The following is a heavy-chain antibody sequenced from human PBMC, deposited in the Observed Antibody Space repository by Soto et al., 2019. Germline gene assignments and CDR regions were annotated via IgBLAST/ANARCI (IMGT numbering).Heavy chain of an antibody. V-gene: IGHV1-2*04. J-gene: IGHJ6*02. CDR2: INPNSGGT. D-gene: IGHD6-19*01. Sequence: HVHLVQSGAEVKKPGASVKVSCKGSGYNFIAYYIHWVRQAPGQGLEWMGWINPNSGGTNYAQKFQGWVTMTRDTSTSTAYMERSGLRSDETAVYYCARNPSGGNYYYGLDVWGQGTTVTVS. CDR3: ARNPSGGNYYYGLDV. CDR1: GYNFIAYY.